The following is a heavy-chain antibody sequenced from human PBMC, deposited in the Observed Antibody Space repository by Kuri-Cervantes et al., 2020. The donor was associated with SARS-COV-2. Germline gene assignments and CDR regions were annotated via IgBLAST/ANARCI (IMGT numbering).Heavy chain of an antibody. CDR3: ATGLDTAMVTGFEYYFDY. D-gene: IGHD5-18*01. CDR1: GLTFSSYA. Sequence: GGSLRLSCAVSGLTFSSYAMHWVRQAPGKGLEWVAVIPYDGSTEYYADSVKGRFTISRDNSKNTLYLQMNSLRAEDTAVYYCATGLDTAMVTGFEYYFDYWGQGTLVTVSS. V-gene: IGHV3-30-3*01. J-gene: IGHJ4*02. CDR2: IPYDGSTE.